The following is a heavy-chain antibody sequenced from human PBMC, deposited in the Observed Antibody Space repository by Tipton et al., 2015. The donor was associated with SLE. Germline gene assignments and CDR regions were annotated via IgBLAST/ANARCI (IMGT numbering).Heavy chain of an antibody. D-gene: IGHD5/OR15-5a*01. J-gene: IGHJ4*02. V-gene: IGHV3-23*01. Sequence: SLRLSCVGSGFIFSNYAMHWVRQTPGKGLEWVSAISGGGSLTYYANSVQGRFTISRDNSKNTLSLQMTSLRLEDTAVYYCAKDGPSTNGYYFDQWDQGTLVTVSS. CDR3: AKDGPSTNGYYFDQ. CDR1: GFIFSNYA. CDR2: ISGGGSLT.